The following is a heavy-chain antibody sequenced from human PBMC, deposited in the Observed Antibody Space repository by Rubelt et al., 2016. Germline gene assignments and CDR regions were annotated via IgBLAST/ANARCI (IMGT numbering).Heavy chain of an antibody. Sequence: QLQLQESGPGLVKPSETLSLTCTVSGGSISSSSYYWGWIRQPPGKGLEWIGSIYYSGSTYYNPSLKRLVTLSVDTSKNRFSLKLSSVTAADTAVYYCARPYDSSGYSAFDIWGQGTMVTVSS. CDR3: ARPYDSSGYSAFDI. V-gene: IGHV4-39*01. CDR2: IYYSGST. J-gene: IGHJ3*02. D-gene: IGHD3-22*01. CDR1: GGSISSSSYY.